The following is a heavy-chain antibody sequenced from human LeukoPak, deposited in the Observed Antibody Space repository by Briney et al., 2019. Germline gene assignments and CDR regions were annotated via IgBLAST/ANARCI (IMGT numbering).Heavy chain of an antibody. CDR1: GGSISSSTYY. Sequence: PSETLSLTCTVSGGSISSSTYYWGWIRQPPGKGLEWIGNIYYSGSTYYSPSLKSRVAISVDTSKNQFSLKLSSMTAADTAVYYCAYTNHYYFDWGQGTLVTVSS. V-gene: IGHV4-39*01. D-gene: IGHD2/OR15-2a*01. CDR2: IYYSGST. CDR3: AYTNHYYFD. J-gene: IGHJ4*02.